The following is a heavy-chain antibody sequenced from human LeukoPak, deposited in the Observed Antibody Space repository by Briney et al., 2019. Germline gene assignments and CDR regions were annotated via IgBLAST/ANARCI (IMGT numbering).Heavy chain of an antibody. CDR1: GFTFSGYA. Sequence: GSLRLSCAASGFTFSGYAMSWVRQAPGKGLEWVANIKQDGSEKYYVDSVKGRFTISRDNAKNSLYLQMNSLRAEDTAVYYCAREGVGYFDYWGQGTLVTVSS. J-gene: IGHJ4*02. CDR2: IKQDGSEK. V-gene: IGHV3-7*01. CDR3: AREGVGYFDY. D-gene: IGHD1-26*01.